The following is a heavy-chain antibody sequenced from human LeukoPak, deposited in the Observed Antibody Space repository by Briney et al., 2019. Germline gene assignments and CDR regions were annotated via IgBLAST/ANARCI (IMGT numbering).Heavy chain of an antibody. CDR1: GGSFSGYY. D-gene: IGHD6-19*01. J-gene: IGHJ4*02. CDR2: IFRSGST. CDR3: ARGTLYSGWSYYFDY. V-gene: IGHV4-34*01. Sequence: SETLSLTCAVYGGSFSGYYWSWIRQPPGKGLEWIGEIFRSGSTNYNPSLKSRVILSVDKSKNQFSLNLTSVTAADTAMYYCARGTLYSGWSYYFDYWGQGSQVTVSS.